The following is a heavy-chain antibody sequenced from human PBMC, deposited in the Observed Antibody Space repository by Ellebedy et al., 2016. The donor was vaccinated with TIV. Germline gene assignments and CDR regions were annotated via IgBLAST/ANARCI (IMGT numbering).Heavy chain of an antibody. Sequence: ASVKVSCXASGYTFTSYDINWVRQATGQGLEWMGWMNPNSGNTGYAQKFQGRVTMTRNTSISTAYMELSSLRSEDTAVYYCARVATPSWGWFDPWGQGTLVTVSS. CDR1: GYTFTSYD. CDR2: MNPNSGNT. J-gene: IGHJ5*02. CDR3: ARVATPSWGWFDP. D-gene: IGHD2-15*01. V-gene: IGHV1-8*01.